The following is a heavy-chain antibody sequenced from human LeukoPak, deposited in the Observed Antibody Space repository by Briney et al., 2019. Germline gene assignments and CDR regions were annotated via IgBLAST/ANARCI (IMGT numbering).Heavy chain of an antibody. J-gene: IGHJ4*02. V-gene: IGHV3-7*02. CDR2: INPDGSEK. Sequence: GGSLRLSCTASGFTFSSYWMTWVRQAPGKGLEWVANINPDGSEKDYVDSVKGRFTISRDNAKNSLDMQMSNLRAEDTAVYFCARGHNYSIYWGLGTLLRVSS. CDR3: ARGHNYSIY. CDR1: GFTFSSYW.